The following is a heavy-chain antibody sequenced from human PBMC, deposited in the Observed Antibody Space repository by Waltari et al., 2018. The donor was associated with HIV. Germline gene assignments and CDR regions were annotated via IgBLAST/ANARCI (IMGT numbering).Heavy chain of an antibody. Sequence: EVQLVESGGGFVKPGGSIRLSCTASGVTFSESWMTWVRQAPGKGLEWVGLIKTYTDEMTVQDAPPVKGRCTISRKDSKNTLFLQMDSLKIEDTAVYFCTTAGYTGNLYPVWGQGTLVTVSS. CDR3: TTAGYTGNLYPV. V-gene: IGHV3-15*01. CDR2: IKTYTDEMTV. D-gene: IGHD5-18*01. CDR1: GVTFSESW. J-gene: IGHJ4*02.